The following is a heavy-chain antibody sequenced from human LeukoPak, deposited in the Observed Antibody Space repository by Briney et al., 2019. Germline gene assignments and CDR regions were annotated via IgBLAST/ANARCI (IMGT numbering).Heavy chain of an antibody. CDR3: ARVGDRGREDFDY. J-gene: IGHJ4*02. V-gene: IGHV4-39*07. CDR2: IYYSGST. Sequence: PSETLSLTCAVSGGSISSGGYSWGWIRQPPGKGLEWIGSIYYSGSTYYNPSLKSRVTISVDTSKNQFSLKLSSVTAADTAVYYCARVGDRGREDFDYWGQGTLVTVSS. CDR1: GGSISSGGYS. D-gene: IGHD2-21*01.